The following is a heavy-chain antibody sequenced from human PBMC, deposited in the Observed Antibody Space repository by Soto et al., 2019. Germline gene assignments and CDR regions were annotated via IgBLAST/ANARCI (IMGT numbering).Heavy chain of an antibody. CDR2: INAGNGNT. J-gene: IGHJ5*01. CDR3: AREPCDDSSSPGNWFDS. D-gene: IGHD6-6*01. V-gene: IGHV1-3*01. CDR1: GYTFTSYA. Sequence: ASVKVSCKASGYTFTSYAMHWVRQAPGQRLEWMGWINAGNGNTKYSQKFQGRVTITRDTSASTAYMELSSRRSEDTAVYYCAREPCDDSSSPGNWFDSWGQGTRVTVSS.